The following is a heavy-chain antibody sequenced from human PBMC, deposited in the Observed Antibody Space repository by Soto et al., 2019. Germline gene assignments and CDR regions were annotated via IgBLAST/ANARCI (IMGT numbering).Heavy chain of an antibody. CDR1: GFTFSSYW. CDR3: ARAEQWLEYYFDY. D-gene: IGHD6-19*01. Sequence: GGSLRLSCAASGFTFSSYWMHWVRQAPGKGLVWVSRINSDGSSTSYADSVKGRFTISRDNAKNTLYLQMNSLRAEDTAVYYCARAEQWLEYYFDYWGQGTLVTVS. J-gene: IGHJ4*02. CDR2: INSDGSST. V-gene: IGHV3-74*01.